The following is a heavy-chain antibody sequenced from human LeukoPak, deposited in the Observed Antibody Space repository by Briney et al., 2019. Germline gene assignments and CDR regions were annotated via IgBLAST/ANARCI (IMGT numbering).Heavy chain of an antibody. J-gene: IGHJ3*02. CDR2: IIPILGIA. CDR1: GGTFSSYT. Sequence: ASVKVSCKASGGTFSSYTISWVRQAPGQGLEWMGRIIPILGIANYAQKFQGRVTITADKSTSTAYMELSSLRSEDTAVYYCARMCDPGPFDIWGQGTMVTVSS. V-gene: IGHV1-69*02. CDR3: ARMCDPGPFDI.